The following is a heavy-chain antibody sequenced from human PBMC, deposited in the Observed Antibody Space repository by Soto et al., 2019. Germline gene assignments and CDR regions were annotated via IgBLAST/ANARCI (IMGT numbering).Heavy chain of an antibody. J-gene: IGHJ5*02. Sequence: DVQLVESGGGLVQPGRSLRLSCAASGFTFDDYAMHWVRQAPGKGLEWVSGISWNSGSIGYADSVKGRFTISRDNAKNSLYLQMNSLRAEDTALYYCAKDAFGEFRENWFDPWGQGTLVTVSS. D-gene: IGHD3-10*01. CDR1: GFTFDDYA. CDR3: AKDAFGEFRENWFDP. CDR2: ISWNSGSI. V-gene: IGHV3-9*01.